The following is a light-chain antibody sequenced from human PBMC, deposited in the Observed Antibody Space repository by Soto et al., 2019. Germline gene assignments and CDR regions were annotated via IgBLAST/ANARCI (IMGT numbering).Light chain of an antibody. CDR1: QAVNTR. CDR2: LTS. J-gene: IGKJ1*01. CDR3: HQRQSWPRT. V-gene: IGKV3-11*01. Sequence: EIVLTQSPATLSSFPGDRVTLSCMASQAVNTRLAWYQHKPGQAPRLLIYLTSNRAAGIPARFSGSGSETDFTLTISDVEHEDFAVYYCHQRQSWPRTFGQGTKVDIK.